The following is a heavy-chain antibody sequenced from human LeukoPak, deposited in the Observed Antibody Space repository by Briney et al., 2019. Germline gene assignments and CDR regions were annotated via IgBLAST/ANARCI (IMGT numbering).Heavy chain of an antibody. CDR1: GFTFSDYS. V-gene: IGHV3-48*04. J-gene: IGHJ4*02. CDR2: VGISSGNT. D-gene: IGHD5-12*01. Sequence: GGSLRLSCAASGFTFSDYSMNWVRQAPGKGLEWISYVGISSGNTKYADSVKGRFTISGDSAKNSVFPQMNSLRVEDTAVYYCARDHRYAFDNWGQGTLVTVSS. CDR3: ARDHRYAFDN.